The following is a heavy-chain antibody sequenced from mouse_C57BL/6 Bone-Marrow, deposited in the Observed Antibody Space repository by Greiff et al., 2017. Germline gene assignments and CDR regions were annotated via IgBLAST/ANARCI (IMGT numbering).Heavy chain of an antibody. J-gene: IGHJ2*01. D-gene: IGHD1-1*01. V-gene: IGHV14-1*01. CDR2: IDPEDGDT. CDR3: TSTIITTEYFDY. CDR1: GFNIKDYY. Sequence: EVQLQQSGAELVRPGASVKLSCTASGFNIKDYYMHWVKQRPEQGLEWIGRIDPEDGDTEYAPKFQGKATMTADTSSNTAYLQLSSLTSEDTAVYYCTSTIITTEYFDYWGQGTTLTVSS.